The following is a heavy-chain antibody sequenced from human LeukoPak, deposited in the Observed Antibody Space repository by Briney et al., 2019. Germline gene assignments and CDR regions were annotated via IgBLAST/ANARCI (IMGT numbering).Heavy chain of an antibody. CDR2: IYTSGST. CDR3: ARDSSPSEREYYMDV. Sequence: PSETLSLTCTVSGGSISSYYWSWIRQPAGKGLEWIGRIYTSGSTNYNPSLKSRVTMSVDTSKNQFSLKLSSVTAADTAVYYCARDSSPSEREYYMDVWGKGTTVTVSS. D-gene: IGHD6-13*01. J-gene: IGHJ6*03. CDR1: GGSISSYY. V-gene: IGHV4-4*07.